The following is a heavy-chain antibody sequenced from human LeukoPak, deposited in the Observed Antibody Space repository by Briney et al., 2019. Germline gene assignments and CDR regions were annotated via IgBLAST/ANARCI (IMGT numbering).Heavy chain of an antibody. CDR1: GFTLSSYA. D-gene: IGHD3-22*01. CDR2: IYSGGST. Sequence: GGSLRLSCAASGFTLSSYAMSWVRQDPGKGLEWVSVIYSGGSTYYADSVKGRFTISRDNSKNTLYLQMNSLRAEDTAVYYCARDAHYYDSSGPDAFDIWGQGTMVTVSS. V-gene: IGHV3-66*01. CDR3: ARDAHYYDSSGPDAFDI. J-gene: IGHJ3*02.